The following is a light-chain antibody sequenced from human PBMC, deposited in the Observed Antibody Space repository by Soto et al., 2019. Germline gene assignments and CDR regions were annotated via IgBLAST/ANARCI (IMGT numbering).Light chain of an antibody. V-gene: IGKV3-20*01. Sequence: EVLLTQSPGTLSLSPGDTATLSCRASQSLCNTCLAWYQQMPGQAPRLLIHGVSNRATGVPDKFSGSGSGTDFTLTISRLEPEDFAVYYCQQYPNSPLTFGGGTKVEF. J-gene: IGKJ4*01. CDR3: QQYPNSPLT. CDR2: GVS. CDR1: QSLCNTC.